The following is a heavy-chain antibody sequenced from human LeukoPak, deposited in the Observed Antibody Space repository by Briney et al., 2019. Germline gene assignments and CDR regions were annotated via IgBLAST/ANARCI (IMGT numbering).Heavy chain of an antibody. D-gene: IGHD1-14*01. J-gene: IGHJ3*02. Sequence: PSETMSLTCTVAGASISSYYWSWIRQPAGKGMEWIGRIYTSGSTNYNPSLKSRVTMSVDTSKNQFSLKLSSVTAADTAVYYCARFIPGGAFDIWGQGTMVTVSS. CDR3: ARFIPGGAFDI. CDR1: GASISSYY. CDR2: IYTSGST. V-gene: IGHV4-4*07.